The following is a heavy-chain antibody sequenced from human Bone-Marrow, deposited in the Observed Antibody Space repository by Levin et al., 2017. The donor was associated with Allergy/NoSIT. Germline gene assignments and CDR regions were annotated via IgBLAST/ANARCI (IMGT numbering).Heavy chain of an antibody. J-gene: IGHJ4*02. Sequence: ASVKVSCKASGYTFTSYGISWVRQAPGQGLEWMGWISAYNGNTNYAQKLQGRVTMTTDTSTSTAYMELRSLRSDDTAVYYCARDRGVVVAATRVYFDYWGQGTLVTVSS. CDR3: ARDRGVVVAATRVYFDY. CDR1: GYTFTSYG. V-gene: IGHV1-18*01. D-gene: IGHD2-15*01. CDR2: ISAYNGNT.